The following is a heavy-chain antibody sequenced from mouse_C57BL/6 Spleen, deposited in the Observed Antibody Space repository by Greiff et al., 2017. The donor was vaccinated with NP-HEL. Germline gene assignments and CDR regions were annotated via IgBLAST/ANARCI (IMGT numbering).Heavy chain of an antibody. Sequence: EVQLQQSGPELVKPGASVKISCKASGYTFTDYYMNWVKQSHGKSLEWIGDINPNNGGTSFNQKFKGKATLTVDKSSSTAYMELRSLTSEDSAVYYCARGTTVVADFDVWGTGTTVTVSS. D-gene: IGHD1-1*01. CDR3: ARGTTVVADFDV. V-gene: IGHV1-26*01. CDR1: GYTFTDYY. CDR2: INPNNGGT. J-gene: IGHJ1*03.